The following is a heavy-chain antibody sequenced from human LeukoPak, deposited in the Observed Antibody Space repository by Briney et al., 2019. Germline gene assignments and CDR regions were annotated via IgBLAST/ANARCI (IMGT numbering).Heavy chain of an antibody. CDR3: ARDRVTIFGVVITYDAFDI. J-gene: IGHJ3*02. CDR1: GYTFGSDD. CDR2: IIPIFGTA. Sequence: ASVKVSCKASGYTFGSDDISWVRQAPGQGLEWMGGIIPIFGTANYAQKFQGRVTITADKSTSTAYMELSSLRSEDTAVYYCARDRVTIFGVVITYDAFDIWGQGTMVTVSS. V-gene: IGHV1-69*06. D-gene: IGHD3-3*01.